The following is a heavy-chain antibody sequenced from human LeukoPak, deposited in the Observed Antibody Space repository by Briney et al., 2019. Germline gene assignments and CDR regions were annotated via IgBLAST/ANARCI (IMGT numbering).Heavy chain of an antibody. J-gene: IGHJ4*02. V-gene: IGHV3-23*01. Sequence: GGSLRLSCAASGFTVSSNYMSWVRQAPGKGLEWVSAISGSGGSTYNADSVKGRFTISRDNSKNTLYLQMNSLRAEDTAVYYCAKDGDLIEWELLPDYWGQGTLVTVSS. CDR1: GFTVSSNY. CDR2: ISGSGGST. D-gene: IGHD1-26*01. CDR3: AKDGDLIEWELLPDY.